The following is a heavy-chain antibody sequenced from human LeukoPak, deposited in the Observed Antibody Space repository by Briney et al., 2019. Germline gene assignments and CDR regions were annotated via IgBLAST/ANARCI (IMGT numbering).Heavy chain of an antibody. CDR2: INHNGNVN. CDR1: GFTFSSYW. D-gene: IGHD3-22*01. V-gene: IGHV3-7*03. J-gene: IGHJ4*02. Sequence: GGSLRLSCAASGFTFSSYWMNWARQAPGKGLEWVASINHNGNVNYYVDSVKGRFTISRDNAKNSLYLQMSNLRAEDTAVYFCARSYYDSTGYSLDYWGQGTLVTVSS. CDR3: ARSYYDSTGYSLDY.